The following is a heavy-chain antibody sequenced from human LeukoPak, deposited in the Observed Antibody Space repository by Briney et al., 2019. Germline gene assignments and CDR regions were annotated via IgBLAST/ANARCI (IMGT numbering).Heavy chain of an antibody. J-gene: IGHJ4*02. CDR2: IYSGGST. CDR3: ARVESAMRGFDY. D-gene: IGHD3-16*01. CDR1: GFTVSSNY. Sequence: PGGSLRLSCAASGFTVSSNYMSWVRQAPGKGLEWVSVIYSGGSTYYADSVKGRFTISRDNSKNTLYLQMNSLRAEDTAVYYCARVESAMRGFDYWGLGTLVTVSS. V-gene: IGHV3-66*01.